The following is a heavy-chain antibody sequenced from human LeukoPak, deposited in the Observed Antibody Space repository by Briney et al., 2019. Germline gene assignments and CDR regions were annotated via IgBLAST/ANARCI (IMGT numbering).Heavy chain of an antibody. CDR1: GYTFTSYG. V-gene: IGHV1-18*01. CDR2: ISAYNGNT. J-gene: IGHJ3*02. CDR3: ARMGFSGWMIVVSDAFDI. Sequence: ASVKVSCKASGYTFTSYGISWVRQAPGQGLEWMGWISAYNGNTSYAQKLQGRVTMTTDTSTSTAYMELRSLRSDDTAVYYCARMGFSGWMIVVSDAFDIWGQGTMVTVSS. D-gene: IGHD3-22*01.